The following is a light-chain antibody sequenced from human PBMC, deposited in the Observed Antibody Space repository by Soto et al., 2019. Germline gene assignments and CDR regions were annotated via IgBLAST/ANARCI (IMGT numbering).Light chain of an antibody. CDR1: SSNIGSNT. V-gene: IGLV1-44*01. J-gene: IGLJ2*01. CDR3: AAWDDSLMGV. Sequence: QAVVTQPPSASGTPGQRVTISCSGSSSNIGSNTVNWYQQLPGTAPKLLIYSNKQRPSGVPDRFSGSKSGTSASLAISGLQSEDEADYYCAAWDDSLMGVFGGGTKLTVL. CDR2: SNK.